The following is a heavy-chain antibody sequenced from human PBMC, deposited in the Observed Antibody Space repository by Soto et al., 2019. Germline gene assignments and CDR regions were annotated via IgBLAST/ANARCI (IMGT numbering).Heavy chain of an antibody. Sequence: GGSLRLSCAASGFTFSSYGMHWVRQAPGKGLEWVAVIWYDGSNKYYADSVKGRFTISRDNSKNTLYLQMNSLRAEDTAVYYCAREEIVVVPAAKPPYYYYGMDVWGQGTTVTVSS. J-gene: IGHJ6*02. V-gene: IGHV3-33*01. CDR3: AREEIVVVPAAKPPYYYYGMDV. CDR1: GFTFSSYG. CDR2: IWYDGSNK. D-gene: IGHD2-2*01.